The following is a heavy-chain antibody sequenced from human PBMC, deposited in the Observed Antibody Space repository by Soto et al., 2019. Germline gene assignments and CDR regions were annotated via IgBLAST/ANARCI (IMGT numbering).Heavy chain of an antibody. CDR3: ARHRCGGSCYHDYYYYGMDV. CDR1: GGSISSSSYY. CDR2: IYYSGST. V-gene: IGHV4-39*01. Sequence: NPSETLSLTCTVSGGSISSSSYYWGWIRQPPGKGLEWIGSIYYSGSTYYNPSLKSRVTISVDTSKNQFSLKLSSVTAADTAVYYCARHRCGGSCYHDYYYYGMDVWGQGTTVTVSS. D-gene: IGHD2-15*01. J-gene: IGHJ6*02.